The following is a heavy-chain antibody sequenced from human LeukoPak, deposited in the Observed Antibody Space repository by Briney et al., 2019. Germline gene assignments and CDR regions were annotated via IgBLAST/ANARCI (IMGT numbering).Heavy chain of an antibody. CDR3: ARDPYSGGYGAYYYYYMDV. CDR2: ISSNGSTI. J-gene: IGHJ6*03. CDR1: GFTFNSYE. Sequence: PGGSLRLSCAASGFTFNSYEMNWVRQAPGKGLEWVSYISSNGSTIYYADSVKGRFTISRDNAKKSLYLQMNSLRAEDTAVYYCARDPYSGGYGAYYYYYMDVWGKGTTVTVSS. D-gene: IGHD6-19*01. V-gene: IGHV3-48*03.